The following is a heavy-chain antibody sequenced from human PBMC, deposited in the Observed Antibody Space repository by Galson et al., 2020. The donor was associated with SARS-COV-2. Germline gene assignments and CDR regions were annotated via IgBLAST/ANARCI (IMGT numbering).Heavy chain of an antibody. CDR3: AREGLYQLLGGMAAFDI. CDR2: IIPIFGTA. CDR1: GGTFSSYA. Sequence: SVKVSCKASGGTFSSYAISWVRQAPGQGLEWMGRIIPIFGTANYAQKFQGRVTITADESTSTAYMELSSLRSEDTAVYYCAREGLYQLLGGMAAFDIWGQGTMVTVSS. D-gene: IGHD2-2*01. J-gene: IGHJ3*02. V-gene: IGHV1-69*13.